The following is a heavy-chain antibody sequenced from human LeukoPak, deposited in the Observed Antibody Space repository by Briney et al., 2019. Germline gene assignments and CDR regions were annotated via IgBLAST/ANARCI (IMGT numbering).Heavy chain of an antibody. J-gene: IGHJ4*02. D-gene: IGHD2-2*01. CDR3: ARDIVVVPAAKGRGLIDY. CDR1: GFTFSSYA. V-gene: IGHV3-30-3*01. Sequence: GGSLRLSCAASGFTFSSYAMHWVRQAPGKGLEWVAVISYDGSNKYYADSVKGRFTISRDNSKNTLYLQMNSLRAEDTAVYYCARDIVVVPAAKGRGLIDYWGQGTLVTVSS. CDR2: ISYDGSNK.